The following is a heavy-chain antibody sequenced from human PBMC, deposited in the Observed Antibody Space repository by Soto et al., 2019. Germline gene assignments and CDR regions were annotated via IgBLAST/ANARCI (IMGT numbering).Heavy chain of an antibody. CDR1: GGTFSSYA. D-gene: IGHD3-9*01. V-gene: IGHV1-69*01. J-gene: IGHJ6*02. Sequence: QVQLVQSGAEVKKPGSSVKVSCKASGGTFSSYAISWVRQAPGQGLEWMGGIIPIFGTANYEQKFQGRVTITADESTSTAYMELSSLRSEDTAVYYCARGITYYDILTPTTYYYYGMDVWGQGTTVTVSS. CDR2: IIPIFGTA. CDR3: ARGITYYDILTPTTYYYYGMDV.